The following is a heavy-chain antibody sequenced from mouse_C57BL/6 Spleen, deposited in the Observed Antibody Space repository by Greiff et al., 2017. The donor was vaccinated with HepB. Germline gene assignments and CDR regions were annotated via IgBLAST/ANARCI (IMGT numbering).Heavy chain of an antibody. J-gene: IGHJ2*01. D-gene: IGHD1-1*01. CDR2: INPGSGGT. CDR3: AREGSSSFDY. Sequence: QVQLQQSGAELVRPGTSVKVSCKASGYAFTNYLIEWVKQRPGQGLEWIGVINPGSGGTNYNEKFKGKATLTADKSSSTAYMQLSSLTSEDSAVYFCAREGSSSFDYWGQGTTLTVSS. V-gene: IGHV1-54*01. CDR1: GYAFTNYL.